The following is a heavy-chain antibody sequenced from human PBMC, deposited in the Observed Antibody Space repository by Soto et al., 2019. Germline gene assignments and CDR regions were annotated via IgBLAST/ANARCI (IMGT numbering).Heavy chain of an antibody. CDR2: ISYDGNNK. J-gene: IGHJ4*02. CDR3: AKSVYNWNDGFFDY. Sequence: GGSLRLSCAASGFPFSTYGMHWVRQAPGKGLEWVAVISYDGNNKYYADSVKGRFTISRDNSKNTLYLQMSSLRAEDTAVYYCAKSVYNWNDGFFDYWGQGTLVTVSS. D-gene: IGHD1-1*01. CDR1: GFPFSTYG. V-gene: IGHV3-30*18.